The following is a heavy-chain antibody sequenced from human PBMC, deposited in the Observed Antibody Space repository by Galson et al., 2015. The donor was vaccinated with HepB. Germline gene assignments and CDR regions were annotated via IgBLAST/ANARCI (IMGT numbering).Heavy chain of an antibody. CDR3: ARDELSVAGNNGLDP. J-gene: IGHJ5*02. Sequence: SVKVSCKASGYTFTSCGISWVRQAPGQGLEWMGWISAYSGKTNYARNFQGRVTMTTDTSTNTAYMELRSLTSDDTAVYYCARDELSVAGNNGLDPWGQGTLVTVSS. CDR2: ISAYSGKT. CDR1: GYTFTSCG. V-gene: IGHV1-18*01. D-gene: IGHD6-19*01.